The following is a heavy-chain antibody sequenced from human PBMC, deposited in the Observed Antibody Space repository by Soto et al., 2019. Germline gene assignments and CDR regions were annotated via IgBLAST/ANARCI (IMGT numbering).Heavy chain of an antibody. CDR3: AISLGDHWDEYYFDY. Sequence: VQVLESGGDLVQPGGSLRLSCAASGFTFTGYSMSWVRQAPGKGLEWVSGISGTGYNTYYADTVQGRFTISRDNSKNTLYLRMDSLRAEDTALYYCAISLGDHWDEYYFDYWGQGTLVTVSS. D-gene: IGHD1-1*01. CDR2: ISGTGYNT. J-gene: IGHJ4*02. V-gene: IGHV3-23*01. CDR1: GFTFTGYS.